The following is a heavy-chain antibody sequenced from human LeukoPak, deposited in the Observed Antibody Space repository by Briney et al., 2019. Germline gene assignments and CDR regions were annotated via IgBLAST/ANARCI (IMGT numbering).Heavy chain of an antibody. CDR2: ISERGGST. D-gene: IGHD3-10*01. V-gene: IGHV3-23*01. Sequence: GGSLRLSCVVSGITLSNYGMSWVRQAPGKGLEWVSGISERGGSTNYADSVKGRFIISRDTSKNTVYLQMNSLRVEDTAVYFCAKRGVVIRAVIIIGFHKEAYYFDYWGQGILVSVSS. J-gene: IGHJ4*02. CDR1: GITLSNYG. CDR3: AKRGVVIRAVIIIGFHKEAYYFDY.